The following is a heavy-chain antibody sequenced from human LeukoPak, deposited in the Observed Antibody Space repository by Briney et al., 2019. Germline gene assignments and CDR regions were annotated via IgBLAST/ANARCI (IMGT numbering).Heavy chain of an antibody. CDR2: ISAYNGNT. Sequence: GASVKVSCKASGYTFTSYSISWVRQAPGQGLEWMGWISAYNGNTNYAQKLQGRVTMTTDTSTSTAYMELRSLRSDDTAVYYCARADYDFWSGDGGFDPWGQGTLATVSS. CDR1: GYTFTSYS. D-gene: IGHD3-3*01. V-gene: IGHV1-18*01. CDR3: ARADYDFWSGDGGFDP. J-gene: IGHJ5*02.